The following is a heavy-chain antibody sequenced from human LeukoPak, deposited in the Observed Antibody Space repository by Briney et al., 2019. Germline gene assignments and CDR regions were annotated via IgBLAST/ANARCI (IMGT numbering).Heavy chain of an antibody. Sequence: SETLSLTCTVSGGSISYYYWSWIRQPPGKGLEWIGYISYSGSTNYNPSLKSRATISVDTSKNLFSLKLSSVTAADTAVYYCARGGGSSTWPQPHDSWGQGTLVTVSS. CDR1: GGSISYYY. D-gene: IGHD2-2*01. CDR3: ARGGGSSTWPQPHDS. CDR2: ISYSGST. J-gene: IGHJ4*02. V-gene: IGHV4-59*01.